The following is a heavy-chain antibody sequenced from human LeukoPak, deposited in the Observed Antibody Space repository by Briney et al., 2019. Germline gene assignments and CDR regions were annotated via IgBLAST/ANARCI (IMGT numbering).Heavy chain of an antibody. CDR3: ARAGGSSWADY. V-gene: IGHV3-7*01. Sequence: GGSLRLSCAASGFTFSRYWMTWVRQAPGKGLEWVANIKQDGSEKDYVDPVKGRFTISRDNAKNSLYLQMNSLRAEDTAVYYCARAGGSSWADYWGQGTLVTVSS. D-gene: IGHD6-13*01. CDR2: IKQDGSEK. CDR1: GFTFSRYW. J-gene: IGHJ4*02.